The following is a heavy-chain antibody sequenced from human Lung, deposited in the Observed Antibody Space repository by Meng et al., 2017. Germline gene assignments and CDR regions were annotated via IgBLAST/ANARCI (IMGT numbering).Heavy chain of an antibody. CDR3: ARDEDISAAGKLFGDY. J-gene: IGHJ4*02. V-gene: IGHV1-2*06. CDR1: GYTFPDYW. Sequence: GHLVQAGVEVKKPGASGKVSGKASGYTFPDYWLHWVRRAPGQGLEWMGRINPKSGDTHYAQRFQGRVTMTGDTSISTAYMELSGLRSDDTAMYYCARDEDISAAGKLFGDYWGQGTLVTVSS. CDR2: INPKSGDT. D-gene: IGHD6-13*01.